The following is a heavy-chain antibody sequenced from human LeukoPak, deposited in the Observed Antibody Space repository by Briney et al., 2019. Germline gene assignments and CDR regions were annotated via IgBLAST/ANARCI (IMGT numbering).Heavy chain of an antibody. Sequence: SVTVSCKASGGTFSSYAISWVRQAPGQGLEWMGGIIPIFGTANCAQKFQGRVTITTDESTSTAYMELSSLRSEDTAVYYCARVAGGMATMNFDYWGQGTLVTVSS. J-gene: IGHJ4*02. CDR1: GGTFSSYA. CDR3: ARVAGGMATMNFDY. CDR2: IIPIFGTA. D-gene: IGHD5-24*01. V-gene: IGHV1-69*05.